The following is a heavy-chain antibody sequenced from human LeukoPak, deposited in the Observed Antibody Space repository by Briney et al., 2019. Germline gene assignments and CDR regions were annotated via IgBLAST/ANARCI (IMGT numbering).Heavy chain of an antibody. Sequence: SGGSLRLSCTTSGFTFNDYAMHWVRQAPGKGLEWVAGISWNRNTIGYADSLRDRFTIFRDDAENSLYLQINSLRPGDTAIYYCAKDADDSGDYVGIDYWGQGTLVTVSS. V-gene: IGHV3-9*01. CDR1: GFTFNDYA. CDR2: ISWNRNTI. CDR3: AKDADDSGDYVGIDY. J-gene: IGHJ4*02. D-gene: IGHD4-17*01.